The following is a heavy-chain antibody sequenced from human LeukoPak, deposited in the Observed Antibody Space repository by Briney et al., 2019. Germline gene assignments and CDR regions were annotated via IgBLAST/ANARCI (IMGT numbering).Heavy chain of an antibody. CDR2: INPNSGGT. CDR3: ARPVTATMVFDY. CDR1: GYTFTSYD. V-gene: IGHV1-2*02. J-gene: IGHJ4*02. D-gene: IGHD2-21*02. Sequence: ASVKVSCKASGYTFTSYDINWVRQATGQGLEWMGWINPNSGGTNYAQKFQGRVTMTRDTSISTAYMELSRLRSDDTAVYYCARPVTATMVFDYWGQGTLVTVSS.